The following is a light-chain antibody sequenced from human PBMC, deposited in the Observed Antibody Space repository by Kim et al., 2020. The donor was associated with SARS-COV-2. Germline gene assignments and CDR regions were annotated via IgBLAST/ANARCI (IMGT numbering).Light chain of an antibody. CDR3: QVWDSSTWV. CDR1: NIGRKS. Sequence: SYELTQPLSVSVVLGQTARITCGGNNIGRKSVHWYQQRPGQAPALVIYRDTNRPSGIPERFSGSNSGNTATLTISRAQAGDEADYYCQVWDSSTWVFGGGTQLTVL. CDR2: RDT. J-gene: IGLJ3*02. V-gene: IGLV3-9*01.